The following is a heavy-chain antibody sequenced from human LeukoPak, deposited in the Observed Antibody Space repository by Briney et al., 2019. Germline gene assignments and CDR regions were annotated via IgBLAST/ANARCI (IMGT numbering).Heavy chain of an antibody. V-gene: IGHV1-2*02. CDR2: INPNSGGT. CDR3: ARLKKDYGDAYYYYYYMDV. J-gene: IGHJ6*03. Sequence: ASVKVSCKASGYTFTGYYMHWVRQAPGQGLEWMGWINPNSGGTNYAQKFQGRVTMTRDTSISTAYMELSRLRSDDTAVYYCARLKKDYGDAYYYYYYMDVWGKGTTVTISS. CDR1: GYTFTGYY. D-gene: IGHD4-17*01.